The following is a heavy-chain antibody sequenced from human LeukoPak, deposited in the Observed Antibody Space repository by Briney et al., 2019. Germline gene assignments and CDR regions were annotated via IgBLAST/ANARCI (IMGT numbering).Heavy chain of an antibody. D-gene: IGHD4-17*01. CDR1: GDSFSSHY. J-gene: IGHJ3*02. V-gene: IGHV4-59*11. CDR3: ARDLVTVTKGFDI. CDR2: ISHIGRT. Sequence: SETLSLTCAVSGDSFSSHYWTWIRQSPGTGLEWIGYISHIGRTNYNPSLKSRVTISIDTSKNQFSLKLRSVTAADTAVYYYARDLVTVTKGFDIWGQGTMVSVSS.